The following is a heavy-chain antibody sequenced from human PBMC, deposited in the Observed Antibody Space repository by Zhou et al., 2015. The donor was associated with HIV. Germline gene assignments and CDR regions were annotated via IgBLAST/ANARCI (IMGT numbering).Heavy chain of an antibody. Sequence: QVQLVQSGAEVKKPGSSVKVSCKASGGTFSSYAISWVRQAPGQGLEWMGGIIPIFGTANYAQKFQGRVTITADESTSTAYMELSSLRSEDTAVYYCARRGYQLPLGSLYYYYYYMDVWGKGTTVTVSS. CDR2: IIPIFGTA. D-gene: IGHD2-2*01. CDR3: ARRGYQLPLGSLYYYYYYMDV. J-gene: IGHJ6*03. V-gene: IGHV1-69*01. CDR1: GGTFSSYA.